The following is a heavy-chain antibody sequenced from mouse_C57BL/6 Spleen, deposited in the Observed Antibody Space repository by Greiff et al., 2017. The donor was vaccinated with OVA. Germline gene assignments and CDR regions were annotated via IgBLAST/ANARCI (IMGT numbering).Heavy chain of an antibody. J-gene: IGHJ4*01. CDR2: IDPSDSYT. CDR1: GYTFTSYW. D-gene: IGHD4-1*01. Sequence: VQLQQPGAELVMPGASVKLSCKASGYTFTSYWMHWVKQRPGQGLEWIGEIDPSDSYTNYNQKFKGKSTLTVDKSSSTAYMQLSSLTSEDSAVYYCARGLGLGYAMDYWGQGTSVTVSS. CDR3: ARGLGLGYAMDY. V-gene: IGHV1-69*01.